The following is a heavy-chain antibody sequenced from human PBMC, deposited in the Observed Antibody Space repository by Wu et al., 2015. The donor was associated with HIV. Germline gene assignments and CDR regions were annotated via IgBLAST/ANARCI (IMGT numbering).Heavy chain of an antibody. CDR2: ISYKGNT. D-gene: IGHD2-8*01. J-gene: IGHJ6*02. V-gene: IGHV4-59*01. CDR3: ARVDLDGVYDPYYYYGMDV. CDR1: GASLNPYY. Sequence: QVQLQESGPGRVKPSETLSLTCTVSGASLNPYYWTWIRQSPGRGLEWIGYISYKGNTNYSPSLKGRVTISLDMSRNQFSLKLRSATAADTAVYYCARVDLDGVYDPYYYYGMDVWGQGTTGHCLL.